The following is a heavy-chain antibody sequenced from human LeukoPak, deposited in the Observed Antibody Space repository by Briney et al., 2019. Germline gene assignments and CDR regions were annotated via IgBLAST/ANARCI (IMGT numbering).Heavy chain of an antibody. J-gene: IGHJ4*02. CDR3: ARTRGSSWVFDY. D-gene: IGHD6-13*01. CDR2: MNPNSGDT. Sequence: ASVKVSCKASGYTFTSYDINWVRQATGQGLEWMGWMNPNSGDTGYAQKFQGRVTMTRNTSISTAYMELSSLRSEDTAVYYCARTRGSSWVFDYWGQGTLVTVSS. V-gene: IGHV1-8*01. CDR1: GYTFTSYD.